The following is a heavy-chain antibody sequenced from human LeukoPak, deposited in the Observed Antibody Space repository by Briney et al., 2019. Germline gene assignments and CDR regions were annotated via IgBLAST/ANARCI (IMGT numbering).Heavy chain of an antibody. CDR3: ARGVVVVAATGNYYYYGMDV. CDR2: IIPIFGTA. D-gene: IGHD2-15*01. J-gene: IGHJ6*04. V-gene: IGHV1-69*01. Sequence: SVKVSCKASGGTFSSYAISWVRQAPGQGLEWMGGIIPIFGTANYAQKFQGRVTITADESTSTAYMELSSLRSEDTAVYYCARGVVVVAATGNYYYYGMDVWGKGTTVTVSS. CDR1: GGTFSSYA.